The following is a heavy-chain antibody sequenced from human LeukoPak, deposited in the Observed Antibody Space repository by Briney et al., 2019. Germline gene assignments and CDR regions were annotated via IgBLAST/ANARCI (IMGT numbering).Heavy chain of an antibody. D-gene: IGHD2/OR15-2a*01. CDR2: IIPIFGTA. CDR1: GGTFSSYA. CDR3: ARAASDVLSPDAFDI. V-gene: IGHV1-69*13. Sequence: SVKVSCKASGGTFSSYAISWVRQAPGQGLEWMGGIIPIFGTANYAQKFQGRVTITADESTSTAYMELSSLRSEDTAVYYCARAASDVLSPDAFDIWGQGTMVTVSS. J-gene: IGHJ3*02.